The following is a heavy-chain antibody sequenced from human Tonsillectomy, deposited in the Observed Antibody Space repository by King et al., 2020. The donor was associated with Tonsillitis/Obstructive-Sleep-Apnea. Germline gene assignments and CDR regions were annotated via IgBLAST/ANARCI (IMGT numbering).Heavy chain of an antibody. CDR1: GGSFSGYY. CDR2: INHSGST. D-gene: IGHD7-27*01. J-gene: IGHJ4*02. Sequence: VQLQQWGAGLLKPSETLSLTCTVYGGSFSGYYWSWIRQPPGKGLEWIGEINHSGSTNYNPSLKSRVTISVDTSKNQFSLKLSSVTAADTSVYYCAIRELGKGYLGQGTLVTVSS. V-gene: IGHV4-34*01. CDR3: AIRELGKGY.